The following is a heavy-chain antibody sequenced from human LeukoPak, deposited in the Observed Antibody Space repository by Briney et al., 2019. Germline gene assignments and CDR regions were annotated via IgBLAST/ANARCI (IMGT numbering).Heavy chain of an antibody. CDR2: IYPGDSNT. Sequence: GESLKISCKGSGYSFTNYWIGWVRQMPGKGLEWMGIIYPGDSNTRYSPSFQGQVTISADKSISTAYLQWSSLKASDTAMCYCARLGTLVRGVDYGMDVWGQGTTVTVSS. J-gene: IGHJ6*02. CDR1: GYSFTNYW. CDR3: ARLGTLVRGVDYGMDV. D-gene: IGHD3-10*01. V-gene: IGHV5-51*01.